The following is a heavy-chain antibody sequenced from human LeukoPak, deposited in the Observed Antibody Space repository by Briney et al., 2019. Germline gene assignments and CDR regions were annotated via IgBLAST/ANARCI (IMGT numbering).Heavy chain of an antibody. V-gene: IGHV3-53*01. CDR1: GFTISSYS. D-gene: IGHD3-10*01. Sequence: GESLTLSCTASGFTISSYSMNWVRQAPGTGLELVSIIYSCATTYYADSVSGRFTISRDISTNTVSLQLNSLRADDTAVYLCSRLGDHYHWNLDLWGRGTLVTVSS. CDR3: SRLGDHYHWNLDL. J-gene: IGHJ2*01. CDR2: IYSCATT.